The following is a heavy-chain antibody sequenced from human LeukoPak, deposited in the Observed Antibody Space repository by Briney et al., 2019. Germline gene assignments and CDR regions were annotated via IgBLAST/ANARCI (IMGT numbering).Heavy chain of an antibody. CDR1: GGSISSYY. D-gene: IGHD6-6*01. CDR2: IYYSGST. CDR3: ARGYSSSSVGFDY. V-gene: IGHV4-59*01. Sequence: SETLSLTCTVSGGSISSYYWSWIRQPPGKGLEWIGYIYYSGSTNYNPSLKSRVTISVDTSKNQFSPKLSSVTAADTAVYYCARGYSSSSVGFDYWGQGTLVTVSS. J-gene: IGHJ4*02.